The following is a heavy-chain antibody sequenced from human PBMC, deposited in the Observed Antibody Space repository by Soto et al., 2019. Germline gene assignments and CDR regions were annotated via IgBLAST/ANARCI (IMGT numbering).Heavy chain of an antibody. CDR3: ARGLRAAAGRDYFQY. CDR1: GFIFSSYG. D-gene: IGHD6-13*01. J-gene: IGHJ1*01. V-gene: IGHV3-33*01. CDR2: IWYEGSNT. Sequence: QVQLVESGGGVVQPGRSRTLSCAASGFIFSSYGMHWVRQAPGKGLKWLAVIWYEGSNTYYADSVKGRFTISRDNSKNTLYLQMNSLRAEDKAVYYCARGLRAAAGRDYFQYLGQGTLVTVSS.